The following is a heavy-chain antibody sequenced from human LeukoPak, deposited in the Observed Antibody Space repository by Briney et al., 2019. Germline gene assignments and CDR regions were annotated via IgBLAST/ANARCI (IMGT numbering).Heavy chain of an antibody. CDR1: GFTFSSYA. CDR2: ISYDGSNK. Sequence: GGSLRLSCAASGFTFSSYAMHWVRQAPGKGLEWVAVISYDGSNKYYADSVKGRFTISRDNSKNTLYLQMNSLRAEDTAVYYCARDERFIDYWGQGTLVTVSS. CDR3: ARDERFIDY. J-gene: IGHJ4*02. V-gene: IGHV3-30-3*01.